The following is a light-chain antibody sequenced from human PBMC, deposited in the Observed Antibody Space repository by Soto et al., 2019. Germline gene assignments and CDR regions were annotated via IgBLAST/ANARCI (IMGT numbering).Light chain of an antibody. V-gene: IGKV4-1*01. J-gene: IGKJ4*01. Sequence: DIVMTQSPDSLGVSLGERATINCKSSQSVLYRSNNNNYLAWYQQKPGQPPKLLIYWASTRESGVPDRVSGSGSGTDFSLTISRLQAEDVAVYYCQQYDSIPLTFGGGTKVELK. CDR3: QQYDSIPLT. CDR1: QSVLYRSNNNNY. CDR2: WAS.